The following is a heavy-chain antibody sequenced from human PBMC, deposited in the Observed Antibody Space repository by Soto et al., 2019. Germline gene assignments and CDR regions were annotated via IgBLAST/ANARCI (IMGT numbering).Heavy chain of an antibody. V-gene: IGHV3-30*03. CDR3: SSGSYYIYCYYGMDV. D-gene: IGHD3-10*01. Sequence: QVQLVESGGGVVQPGRSLRLSCAASGFTFSSYGMHWVRQAPGKGLEWVAVISYDGSNKYYADSVKGRFTISRDNSKNTLYLQMNSLRAEDTAVYYCSSGSYYIYCYYGMDVWGQGTTVTVSS. CDR1: GFTFSSYG. J-gene: IGHJ6*02. CDR2: ISYDGSNK.